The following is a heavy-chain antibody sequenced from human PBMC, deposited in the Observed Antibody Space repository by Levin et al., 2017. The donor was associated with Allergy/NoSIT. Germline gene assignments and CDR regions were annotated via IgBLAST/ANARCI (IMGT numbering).Heavy chain of an antibody. V-gene: IGHV3-15*01. CDR3: TTDRARQYDMLSSLSY. CDR2: IKSKTDGGTT. CDR1: GFTFSNAW. D-gene: IGHD3-9*01. J-gene: IGHJ4*02. Sequence: GGSLRLSCAASGFTFSNAWMSWVRQAPGKGLEWVGRIKSKTDGGTTDYAAPVKGRFTISRDDSKNTLYLQMNSLKTEDTAVYYCTTDRARQYDMLSSLSYWGQGTLVTVSS.